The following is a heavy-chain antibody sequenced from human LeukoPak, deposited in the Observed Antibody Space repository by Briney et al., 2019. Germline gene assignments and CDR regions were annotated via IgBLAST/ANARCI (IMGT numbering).Heavy chain of an antibody. CDR1: GGSISSSSYY. CDR2: IYYSGST. D-gene: IGHD6-13*01. CDR3: ARGSGYSRFDP. Sequence: SETLSLTCTVSGGSISSSSYYWGWIRQPPGKGLEWIGSIYYSGSTYYNPSLKSRVAISVDTSKNQFSLKLSSVTAEDTAVYYCARGSGYSRFDPWGQGTLVTVSS. V-gene: IGHV4-39*07. J-gene: IGHJ5*02.